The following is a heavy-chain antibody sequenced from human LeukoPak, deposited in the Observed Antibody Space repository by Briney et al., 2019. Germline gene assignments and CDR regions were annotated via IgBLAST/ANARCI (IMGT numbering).Heavy chain of an antibody. V-gene: IGHV1-69*04. Sequence: GASVKVSCKASGGTFSSYAISWVRQAPGQGLEWMGRIIPILGIANYAQKFQGRVTITADKSTSTAYMELSSLRSKDTAVYYCARERRSYGSLYYYYGMDVWGQGTTVPVSS. CDR2: IIPILGIA. CDR1: GGTFSSYA. J-gene: IGHJ6*02. CDR3: ARERRSYGSLYYYYGMDV. D-gene: IGHD5-18*01.